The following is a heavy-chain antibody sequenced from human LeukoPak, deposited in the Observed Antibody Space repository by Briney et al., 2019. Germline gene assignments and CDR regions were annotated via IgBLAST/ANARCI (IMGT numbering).Heavy chain of an antibody. V-gene: IGHV3-23*01. D-gene: IGHD3-9*01. CDR2: ILGSGGSS. Sequence: GGSLRLSCAASGFTFSNYAMSWVRQAPGEGLEWVSAILGSGGSSYYADSVKGRFTVSRDNSKSTLYLQMNSLRAEDTALYYCAKWGDYDVLTGYYVPDYWGQGTLVTVSS. CDR1: GFTFSNYA. CDR3: AKWGDYDVLTGYYVPDY. J-gene: IGHJ4*02.